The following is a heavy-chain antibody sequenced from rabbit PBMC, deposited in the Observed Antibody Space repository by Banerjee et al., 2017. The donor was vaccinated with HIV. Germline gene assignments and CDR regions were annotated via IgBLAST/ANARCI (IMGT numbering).Heavy chain of an antibody. CDR2: IYPVFGIT. J-gene: IGHJ4*01. V-gene: IGHV1S7*01. Sequence: QLEESAGGLVQPGGSLKLSCKASGFTLSSNYMNWFRQAPGKELEWISSIYPVFGITYSASAVKDRVSISTETAQPPVFLQMPVLPAAARAPYFCAKDVAGGSNFALWAPGPLVTVS. D-gene: IGHD8-1*01. CDR3: AKDVAGGSNFAL. CDR1: GFTLSSNY.